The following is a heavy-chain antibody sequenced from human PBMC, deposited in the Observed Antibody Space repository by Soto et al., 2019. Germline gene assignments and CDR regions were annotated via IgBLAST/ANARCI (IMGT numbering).Heavy chain of an antibody. CDR1: GFTFSSYG. J-gene: IGHJ6*02. CDR2: IWYDGSNK. V-gene: IGHV3-33*01. CDR3: ARQGQLSHYYYYGMDV. D-gene: IGHD1-1*01. Sequence: QVQLVESGGGVVQPGRSLRLSCAASGFTFSSYGMHWVRQAPGKGLEWVAIIWYDGSNKYYADSVKGRFTISRDNSKNTLYLQMISLRAEDTAVCYCARQGQLSHYYYYGMDVWGQGTTVTVSS.